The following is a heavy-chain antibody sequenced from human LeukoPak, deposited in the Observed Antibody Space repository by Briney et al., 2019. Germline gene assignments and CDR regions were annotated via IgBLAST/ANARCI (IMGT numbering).Heavy chain of an antibody. CDR3: AREGIAAAGTNDY. Sequence: NPGGSLRLSCAASGFTFSSYSMNWVRQAPGKGLEWVSSISSSSSYIYYAGSVKGRFTISRDNAKNSLYLQMNSLRAEDTAVYYCAREGIAAAGTNDYWGQGTLVTVSS. D-gene: IGHD6-13*01. CDR2: ISSSSSYI. CDR1: GFTFSSYS. V-gene: IGHV3-21*01. J-gene: IGHJ4*02.